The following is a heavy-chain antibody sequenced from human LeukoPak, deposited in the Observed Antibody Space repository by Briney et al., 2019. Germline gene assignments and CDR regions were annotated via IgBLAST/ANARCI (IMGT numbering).Heavy chain of an antibody. CDR1: GYTFTSYG. D-gene: IGHD1-26*01. J-gene: IGHJ4*02. CDR2: ISAYDGNT. Sequence: ASVKVSCKASGYTFTSYGISWVRQAPGQGLEWMGWISAYDGNTNYAQKLQGRVTMTTDTSTGTAYMELRSLRSDDTAVYYCARRGPLGATTALSSDYWGQGTLVTVSS. CDR3: ARRGPLGATTALSSDY. V-gene: IGHV1-18*01.